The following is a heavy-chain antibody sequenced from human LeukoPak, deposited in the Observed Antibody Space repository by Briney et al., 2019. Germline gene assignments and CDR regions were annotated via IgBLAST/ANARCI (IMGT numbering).Heavy chain of an antibody. J-gene: IGHJ3*02. V-gene: IGHV1-2*06. CDR2: INPNSGGT. Sequence: ASVKVSCKASGYTFTGYYMHWVRQAPGQGLEWMGRINPNSGGTNYAQKFQGRVTMTRDTSISTDYMELSRLRSDDTAVYYCARLPANYYDSSGYAFDIWGQGTMVTVSS. CDR1: GYTFTGYY. CDR3: ARLPANYYDSSGYAFDI. D-gene: IGHD3-22*01.